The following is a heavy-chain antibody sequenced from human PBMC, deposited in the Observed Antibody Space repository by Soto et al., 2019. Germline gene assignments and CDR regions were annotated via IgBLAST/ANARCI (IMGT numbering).Heavy chain of an antibody. CDR3: ASGYSYCYNS. D-gene: IGHD5-18*01. Sequence: QVQLVQSGAEVKKPGSSVKVSCKAAGGTFSSYAISWVRQAPGQGLEWMGGVILMFGTSNYAQKFQDRVTITAHATTNTAYMELTSLRSEDTAVYYCASGYSYCYNSWGQGSLLTVSS. V-gene: IGHV1-69*01. J-gene: IGHJ4*02. CDR2: VILMFGTS. CDR1: GGTFSSYA.